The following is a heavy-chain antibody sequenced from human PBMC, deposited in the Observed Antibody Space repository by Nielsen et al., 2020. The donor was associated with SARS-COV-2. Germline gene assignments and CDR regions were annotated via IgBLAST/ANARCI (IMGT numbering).Heavy chain of an antibody. CDR3: AKDLWQYLLPREIDY. D-gene: IGHD6-19*01. J-gene: IGHJ4*02. V-gene: IGHV3-30*18. CDR1: RFTFSNYG. CDR2: ISHDGSNT. Sequence: GGSLRLSCAASRFTFSNYGMHWVRQAPGKGLAWVAVISHDGSNTYYADSVKGRFTISRDNSKNTLSLQMNSLRAEDTAVYYCAKDLWQYLLPREIDYWGQGTLVTVSS.